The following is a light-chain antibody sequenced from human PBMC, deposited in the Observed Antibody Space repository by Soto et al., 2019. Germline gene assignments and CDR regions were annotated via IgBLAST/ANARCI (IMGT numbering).Light chain of an antibody. Sequence: ENVLTQSPGTLSLSPGERATLSCRARQSVSSTYLAWYQQKPGQAPRLLIYCASSRATGIPDRFSGSGSGTDFTLTISRLEPEDFAVYYCQHYGTSSRYTFGQGTTLEIK. V-gene: IGKV3-20*01. CDR3: QHYGTSSRYT. CDR1: QSVSSTY. J-gene: IGKJ2*01. CDR2: CAS.